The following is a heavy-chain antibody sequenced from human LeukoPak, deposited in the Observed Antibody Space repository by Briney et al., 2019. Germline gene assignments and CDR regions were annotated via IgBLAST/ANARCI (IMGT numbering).Heavy chain of an antibody. CDR2: IDQRRNT. J-gene: IGHJ2*01. V-gene: IGHV4-34*01. CDR3: ARHGWHAWYFDL. D-gene: IGHD6-19*01. Sequence: SETLSLTCVVYGESFSGYSWSWIRQPPGKGLEWIGEIDQRRNTNYNPSLKSRVTISIDTSKNQFSLKLSSVTAADTAVYYCARHGWHAWYFDLWGRGTLVTVSS. CDR1: GESFSGYS.